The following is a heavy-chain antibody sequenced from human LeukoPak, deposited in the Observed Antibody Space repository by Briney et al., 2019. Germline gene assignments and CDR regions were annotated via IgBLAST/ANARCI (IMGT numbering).Heavy chain of an antibody. J-gene: IGHJ4*02. V-gene: IGHV3-21*04. CDR2: ISSSSSYI. Sequence: PGGSLRLSCAASGFTFSSYSMNWVRQAPGKGLEWVSSISSSSSYIYYADSVKGRFTISRDNAKNSLYLQMNSLRAEDTAVYYCARQDYDILTGYFYYFDYWGQGTLVTVSS. CDR3: ARQDYDILTGYFYYFDY. CDR1: GFTFSSYS. D-gene: IGHD3-9*01.